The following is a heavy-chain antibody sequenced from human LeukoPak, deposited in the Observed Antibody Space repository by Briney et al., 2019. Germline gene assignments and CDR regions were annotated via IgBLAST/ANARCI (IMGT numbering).Heavy chain of an antibody. V-gene: IGHV3-23*01. CDR1: GFTFSSYA. CDR2: ISGSGGST. CDR3: ANLKEGITIFGVVIIEDYYYYGMDV. D-gene: IGHD3-3*01. J-gene: IGHJ6*02. Sequence: GGSLRLSCGASGFTFSSYAMSWVRQAPGKGLEWVSAISGSGGSTYYAGSVKGRFTISRDNSKNTLYLQMNSLRAEDTAVYYCANLKEGITIFGVVIIEDYYYYGMDVWGQGTTVTVSS.